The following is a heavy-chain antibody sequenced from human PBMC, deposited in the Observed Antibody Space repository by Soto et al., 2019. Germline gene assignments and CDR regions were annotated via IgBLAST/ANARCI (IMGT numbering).Heavy chain of an antibody. Sequence: EVQLVESGGGLVQPGGSLRLSCAASGFTFSSYWMHWVRQAPGKGLVWVSRINSDGSSTSYATSVKGRFTISRDNAKNTLYLQMNSLRAEDTAVYYCARENQGSGAFDIWGQGTMVTVSS. V-gene: IGHV3-74*01. CDR3: ARENQGSGAFDI. CDR1: GFTFSSYW. J-gene: IGHJ3*02. D-gene: IGHD3-10*01. CDR2: INSDGSST.